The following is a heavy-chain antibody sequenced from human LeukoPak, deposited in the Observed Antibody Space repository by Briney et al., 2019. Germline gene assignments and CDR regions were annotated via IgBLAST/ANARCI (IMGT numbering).Heavy chain of an antibody. D-gene: IGHD5-18*01. CDR1: GYTFTSYY. Sequence: ASVKVSCKASGYTFTSYYMHWVRQAPGQGLEWMGIINPSGGSTSYAQKLQGRVTMTTDTSTSTAYMELRSLRSDDTAVYYCARDFGIQLWTGDFDYWGQGTLVTVSS. J-gene: IGHJ4*02. V-gene: IGHV1-46*01. CDR3: ARDFGIQLWTGDFDY. CDR2: INPSGGST.